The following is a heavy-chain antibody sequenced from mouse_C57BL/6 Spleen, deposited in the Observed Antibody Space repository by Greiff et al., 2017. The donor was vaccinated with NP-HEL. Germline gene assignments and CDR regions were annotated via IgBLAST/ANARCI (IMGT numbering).Heavy chain of an antibody. D-gene: IGHD2-4*01. Sequence: EVKLLESGGGLVQPGGSLKLSCAASGFTFSDYGMAWVRQAPRKGPEWVAFISNLAYSIYYADTVTGRFTISRENAKNTLYLEMSSLRSEDTAMYYCARHGDYDGTERDAMDYWGQGTSVTVSS. CDR1: GFTFSDYG. CDR2: ISNLAYSI. J-gene: IGHJ4*01. V-gene: IGHV5-15*01. CDR3: ARHGDYDGTERDAMDY.